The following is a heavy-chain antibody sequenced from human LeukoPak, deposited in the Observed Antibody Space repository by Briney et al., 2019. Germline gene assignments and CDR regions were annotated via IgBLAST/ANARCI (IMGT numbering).Heavy chain of an antibody. J-gene: IGHJ4*02. Sequence: PGGSLRLCCAASGFTFSSYGMHWVRQAPGKGLEWVAVIWYDGSNKCYADSVKGRFTISRDNSKNTLYLQMNSLRAEDTAVYYCAREGILYYFDYWGQGTLVTVSS. CDR2: IWYDGSNK. V-gene: IGHV3-33*01. D-gene: IGHD6-13*01. CDR3: AREGILYYFDY. CDR1: GFTFSSYG.